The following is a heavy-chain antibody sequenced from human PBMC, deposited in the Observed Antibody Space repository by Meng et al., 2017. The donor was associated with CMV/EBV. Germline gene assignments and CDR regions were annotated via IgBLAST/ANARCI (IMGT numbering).Heavy chain of an antibody. J-gene: IGHJ4*03. CDR2: IKQDGSEK. Sequence: GESLKISCAASGFTFSSYWMSWVRQAPGKGLEWVANIKQDGSEKYYVDSVKGRFTISRDNAKNSLYLQMNSLRAEDTAVYYCARVSDFWTEGGLDYWGQGTTVTVSS. D-gene: IGHD3-3*01. CDR3: ARVSDFWTEGGLDY. V-gene: IGHV3-7*01. CDR1: GFTFSSYW.